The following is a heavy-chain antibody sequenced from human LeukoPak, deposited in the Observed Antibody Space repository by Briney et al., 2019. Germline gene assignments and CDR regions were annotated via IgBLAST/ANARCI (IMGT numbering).Heavy chain of an antibody. CDR1: GYTFTNYY. CDR3: ARDDFPTASIAALAPFDY. D-gene: IGHD6-6*01. Sequence: ASVKVSCKASGYTFTNYYIHWVRQAPGQGLEWMGIINPSGGSTSYVQKFQGRVTMTRDTSTSTVYMELSSLRSEDTAVYYCARDDFPTASIAALAPFDYWGQGTLVTVSS. V-gene: IGHV1-46*01. CDR2: INPSGGST. J-gene: IGHJ4*02.